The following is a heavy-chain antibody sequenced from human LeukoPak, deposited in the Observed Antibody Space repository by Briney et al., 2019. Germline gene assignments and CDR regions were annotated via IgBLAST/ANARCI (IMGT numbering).Heavy chain of an antibody. CDR3: ARAGWSSSTSSHGAFDI. CDR1: GYTFTGYY. CDR2: INPNSGGT. Sequence: ASVKVSCEASGYTFTGYYMHWVRQAPGQGLEWMGWINPNSGGTNYAQKFQGRVTMTRDTSISTAYMELSRPRSDDTAVYYCARAGWSSSTSSHGAFDIWGQGTMVTVSS. V-gene: IGHV1-2*02. D-gene: IGHD2-2*01. J-gene: IGHJ3*02.